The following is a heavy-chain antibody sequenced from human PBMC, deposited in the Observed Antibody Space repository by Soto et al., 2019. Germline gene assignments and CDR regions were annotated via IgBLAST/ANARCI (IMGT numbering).Heavy chain of an antibody. V-gene: IGHV3-74*01. CDR1: GFTFSSYW. Sequence: EVQLVESGGGLVQPGGSLRLSCAASGFTFSSYWMHWVRQAPGKGLVWVSRINSDGSSTSYADSVKGRFTISRDNAKNTLYLQMNSLRAEDTAVYYCARVMYYGDFDAQHYYYYMDVWGKGTTVTVSS. CDR2: INSDGSST. J-gene: IGHJ6*03. CDR3: ARVMYYGDFDAQHYYYYMDV. D-gene: IGHD4-17*01.